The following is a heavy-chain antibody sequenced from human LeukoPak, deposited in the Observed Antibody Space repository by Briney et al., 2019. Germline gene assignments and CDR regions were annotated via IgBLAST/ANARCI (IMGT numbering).Heavy chain of an antibody. D-gene: IGHD3-22*01. Sequence: SVKVSCKASGGTFSSYAISWVRQAPGQGLEWMGRIIPILGIANYAQKFQGRVTITADKSTSTAYMELSSLRSEDTAVYYCAREDYYDSSGYYYRGTLGYYGMDVWGQGTTVTVSS. CDR1: GGTFSSYA. V-gene: IGHV1-69*04. CDR2: IIPILGIA. J-gene: IGHJ6*02. CDR3: AREDYYDSSGYYYRGTLGYYGMDV.